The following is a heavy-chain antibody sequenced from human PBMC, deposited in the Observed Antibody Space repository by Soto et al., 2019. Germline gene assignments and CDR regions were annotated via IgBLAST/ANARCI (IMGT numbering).Heavy chain of an antibody. Sequence: GGSLRLSCAASGFTFSSYSMNWVRQAPGKGLEWVSSISSSSSYIYYADSVKGRFTISRDNAKNSLYLQMNSLRAEDTAVYYCARGGYSSSSRYYYYGMDVWGQGTPVTVSS. D-gene: IGHD6-6*01. CDR2: ISSSSSYI. CDR3: ARGGYSSSSRYYYYGMDV. CDR1: GFTFSSYS. V-gene: IGHV3-21*01. J-gene: IGHJ6*02.